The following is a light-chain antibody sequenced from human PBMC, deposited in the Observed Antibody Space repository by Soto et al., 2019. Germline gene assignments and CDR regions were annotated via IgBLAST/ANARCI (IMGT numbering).Light chain of an antibody. CDR1: NIGSKS. Sequence: SYELTQPPSVSVAPGQTARITWGGNNIGSKSVHWYQHKPGQAPVLFVYDDIDRLSGIPERFSGSNSWNTATLTISRVDAGDEADYYCQVWDSSSHHHVLGHGTKVTVL. CDR3: QVWDSSSHHHV. V-gene: IGLV3-21*02. CDR2: DDI. J-gene: IGLJ1*01.